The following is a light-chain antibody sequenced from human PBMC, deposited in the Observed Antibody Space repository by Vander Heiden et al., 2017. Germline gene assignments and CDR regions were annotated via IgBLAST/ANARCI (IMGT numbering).Light chain of an antibody. Sequence: SYELTQPPAVSVSPGQTASITCSGDKLGDKYAYWYQQKAGQSPVLVIYEDNKRPSGIPERFSGFSSGNTATLTISGTQAMDEADYYCQAWDSTTFYVFGGGTSVTVL. CDR3: QAWDSTTFYV. J-gene: IGLJ1*01. CDR1: KLGDKY. V-gene: IGLV3-1*01. CDR2: EDN.